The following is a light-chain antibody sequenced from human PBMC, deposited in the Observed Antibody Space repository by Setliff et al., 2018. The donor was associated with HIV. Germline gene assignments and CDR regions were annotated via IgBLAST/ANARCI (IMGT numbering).Light chain of an antibody. CDR3: CSNTGSNTYV. CDR2: QAS. V-gene: IGLV2-23*01. CDR1: SGDVGRYNL. Sequence: SALAQPASVSGSPGQSITISCTGTSGDVGRYNLVSWYQQQPGKPPKLMIYQASKRPSGVSNRFSGSKSGNTASLTISGLQAEDEADYYCCSNTGSNTYVFGTGTKAHRP. J-gene: IGLJ1*01.